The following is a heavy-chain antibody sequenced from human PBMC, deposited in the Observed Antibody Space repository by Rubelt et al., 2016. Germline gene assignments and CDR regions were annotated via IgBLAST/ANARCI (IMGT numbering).Heavy chain of an antibody. CDR2: IYPGDSDT. V-gene: IGHV5-51*01. CDR1: GYSFTSYW. J-gene: IGHJ6*02. Sequence: GESLRISCKGSGYSFTSYWISWVRQMPGKGLEWMGIIYPGDSDTRYSPSFQGQVTISADKSISTAYLQWSSLEASDTAMYYCARLITMVRGVIRYYYGMDVWGQGTTVTVSS. D-gene: IGHD3-10*01. CDR3: ARLITMVRGVIRYYYGMDV.